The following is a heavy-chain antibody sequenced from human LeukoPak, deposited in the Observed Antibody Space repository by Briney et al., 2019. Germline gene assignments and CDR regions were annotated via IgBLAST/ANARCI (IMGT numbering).Heavy chain of an antibody. J-gene: IGHJ4*02. D-gene: IGHD6-19*01. CDR3: ARVVAGSYYFDY. Sequence: ASVSVSCKVSGDTLTELSMHWVRQAPGKGVEWMGGFDPEDGETIYAQKFQGRVTMTEDTSTDTAYMELSSLRSEDTAVYYCARVVAGSYYFDYWGQGTLVTVSS. CDR1: GDTLTELS. CDR2: FDPEDGET. V-gene: IGHV1-24*01.